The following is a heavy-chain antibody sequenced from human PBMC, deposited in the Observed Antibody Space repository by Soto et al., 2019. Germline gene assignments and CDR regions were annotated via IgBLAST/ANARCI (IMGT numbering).Heavy chain of an antibody. CDR3: AKDQRYSSSWYPGNSYYYGMDV. Sequence: QVQLVESGGGVVQPGRSLRLSCAASGFTFSSYGMHWVRQAPGKGLEWVAVISYDGRKKYYADSLKRRFTISRDNSKNSVELQMSSLRAEDTAVYYCAKDQRYSSSWYPGNSYYYGMDVWGQGTTVTVSS. J-gene: IGHJ6*02. V-gene: IGHV3-30*18. CDR1: GFTFSSYG. D-gene: IGHD6-13*01. CDR2: ISYDGRKK.